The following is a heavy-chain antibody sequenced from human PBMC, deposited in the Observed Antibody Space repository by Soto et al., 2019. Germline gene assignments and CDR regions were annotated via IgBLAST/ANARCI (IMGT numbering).Heavy chain of an antibody. CDR3: LRVFETYVLYL. CDR2: ISGSGGST. Sequence: PGGSLRLSCAASGLTFSSYAMSWVRQAPGKGLEWVSAISGSGGSTYYADSVKGRFTISRDNSKKTVYLQMNSLRAEDTAVYYYLRVFETYVLYLWGKGNLVSASS. J-gene: IGHJ4*02. CDR1: GLTFSSYA. D-gene: IGHD2-8*01. V-gene: IGHV3-23*01.